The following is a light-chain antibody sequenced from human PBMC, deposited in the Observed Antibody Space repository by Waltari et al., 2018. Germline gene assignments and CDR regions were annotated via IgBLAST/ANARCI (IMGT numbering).Light chain of an antibody. CDR1: QSIINW. CDR3: QQYNSYSIT. V-gene: IGKV1-5*03. Sequence: DXQMTQSPSTLSAXVGXXXXITCRASQSIINWLAWYQQKQGKAPKRLIYKASNLESGVPSRFSGSGSGTEFILTINSLQPDDFATYYCQQYNSYSITFGQGTRLEIK. CDR2: KAS. J-gene: IGKJ5*01.